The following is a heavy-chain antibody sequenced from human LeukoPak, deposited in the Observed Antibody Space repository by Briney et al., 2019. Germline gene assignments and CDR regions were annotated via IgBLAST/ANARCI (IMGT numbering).Heavy chain of an antibody. D-gene: IGHD6-13*01. CDR3: ARVTGYSSSWQTIDY. Sequence: SETLSLTCAVYGGSFSGYYWSWIRQPPGKGLEWSGEINHSGSTNYNPSLKSRVTISVDTSKNQFSLKLSSVTAADTAVYYCARVTGYSSSWQTIDYWGQGTLVTVSS. V-gene: IGHV4-34*01. CDR1: GGSFSGYY. J-gene: IGHJ4*02. CDR2: INHSGST.